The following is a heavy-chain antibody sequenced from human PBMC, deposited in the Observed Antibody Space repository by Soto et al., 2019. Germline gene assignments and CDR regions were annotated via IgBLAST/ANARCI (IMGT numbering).Heavy chain of an antibody. Sequence: ETLSLTCTVSGGSTSSSRYYCGWTRQPPGKGLEWIGSIYYSGSTNYNPSLKSRVTISVDTPKNQFSLKLSSVTAADTAVYYCARNGPVDGSYDFCSGTHRLFDPWGQGTLVTVYS. V-gene: IGHV4-39*07. D-gene: IGHD3-3*01. CDR3: ARNGPVDGSYDFCSGTHRLFDP. CDR2: IYYSGST. J-gene: IGHJ5*02. CDR1: GGSTSSSRYY.